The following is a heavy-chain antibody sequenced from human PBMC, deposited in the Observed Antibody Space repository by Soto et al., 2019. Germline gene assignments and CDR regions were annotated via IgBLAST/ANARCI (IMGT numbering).Heavy chain of an antibody. J-gene: IGHJ4*02. CDR1: GFTFNSYG. V-gene: IGHV3-30*18. Sequence: QVQLVESGGGVVQPGRSLRLSCAASGFTFNSYGMHWVRQAPGKGLEWVAIISYDGTNKYYADSVKGRFTISRDNSKNTLYLQLNNLRDEDTAVYYCAKDLVGDRSGYDYGGDYWGQGTLVTVSS. D-gene: IGHD3-22*01. CDR3: AKDLVGDRSGYDYGGDY. CDR2: ISYDGTNK.